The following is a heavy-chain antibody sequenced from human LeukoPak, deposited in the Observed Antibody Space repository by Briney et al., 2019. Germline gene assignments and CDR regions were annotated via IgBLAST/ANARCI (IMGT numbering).Heavy chain of an antibody. Sequence: GGSLRLSCVASGLTFSNYAVSWVRQAPGKGLEWVSVISGNGGSTYYADSVKGRFAISRDNSKNTLFLQINSLRAEDTAVYFCATQEWLPSAFYVWGQGTMVTVSS. D-gene: IGHD5-12*01. J-gene: IGHJ3*01. CDR3: ATQEWLPSAFYV. CDR1: GLTFSNYA. CDR2: ISGNGGST. V-gene: IGHV3-23*01.